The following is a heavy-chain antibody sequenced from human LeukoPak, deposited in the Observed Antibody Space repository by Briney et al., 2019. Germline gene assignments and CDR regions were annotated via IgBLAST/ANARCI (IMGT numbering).Heavy chain of an antibody. D-gene: IGHD3-10*02. CDR3: ARDLCWGCFDD. J-gene: IGHJ4*02. CDR2: ITSSGGST. Sequence: GGSLRLPCAASGFTFNTYGMTWVRQAPGKGLEWVSAITSSGGSTYYGDSVKGRFTISRDNSRNTLYLQMNSLRVDDTAVYYCARDLCWGCFDDWGQGNLVTVSS. V-gene: IGHV3-23*01. CDR1: GFTFNTYG.